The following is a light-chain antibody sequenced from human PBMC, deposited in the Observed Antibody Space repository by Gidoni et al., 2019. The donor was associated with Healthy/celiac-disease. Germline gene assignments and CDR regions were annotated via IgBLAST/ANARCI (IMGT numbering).Light chain of an antibody. CDR3: QQYNNWPPYT. CDR2: GAS. J-gene: IGKJ2*01. V-gene: IGKV3D-15*01. CDR1: QSVSSN. Sequence: EIVMTQSPATLSVSPGERATLSCRASQSVSSNLAWYQQKPGQAPRLLIYGASTRAPGIPARFSGSGSGTEFTLTIRSLQSEDFAVYYCQQYNNWPPYTFGQGPKLEIK.